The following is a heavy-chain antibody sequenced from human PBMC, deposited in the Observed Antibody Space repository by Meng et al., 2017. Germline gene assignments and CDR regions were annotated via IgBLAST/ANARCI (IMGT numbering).Heavy chain of an antibody. CDR1: GGTFSSYA. V-gene: IGHV1-18*01. Sequence: GESLKISCKASGGTFSSYAISWVRQAPGQGLEWMGWISAYNGNTNYAQKLQGRVTMTTDTSTSTAYMELRSLRSDDTAVYYCARARNVDTAMGYYYYGMDVWGQGTTVTVSS. J-gene: IGHJ6*02. D-gene: IGHD5-18*01. CDR2: ISAYNGNT. CDR3: ARARNVDTAMGYYYYGMDV.